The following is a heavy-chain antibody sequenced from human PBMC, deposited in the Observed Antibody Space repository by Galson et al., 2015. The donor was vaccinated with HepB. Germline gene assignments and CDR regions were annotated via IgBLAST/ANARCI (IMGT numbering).Heavy chain of an antibody. D-gene: IGHD6-13*01. V-gene: IGHV3-48*02. CDR2: ISSSSSTI. J-gene: IGHJ4*02. CDR3: ARVSSSWYRGLGF. CDR1: GFTFSSYS. Sequence: SLRLSCAASGFTFSSYSMNWVRQAPGKGLEWVSYISSSSSTIYYADSVKGRFTISRDNAKNSLYLQMNSLRDEDTAVYYCARVSSSWYRGLGFWGQGTLVTVSS.